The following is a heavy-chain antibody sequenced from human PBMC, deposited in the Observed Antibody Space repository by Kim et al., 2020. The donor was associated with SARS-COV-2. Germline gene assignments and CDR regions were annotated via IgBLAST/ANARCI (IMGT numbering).Heavy chain of an antibody. CDR2: IYYSGST. D-gene: IGHD3-22*01. Sequence: SETLSLTCTVSGGSISSSSYYWGWIRQPPGKGLEWIGSIYYSGSTYYNPSLKSRVTISVDTSKNQFSLKLSSVTAADTAVYYCARVQIVVVMGWFDPWGQGTLVTVSS. CDR1: GGSISSSSYY. J-gene: IGHJ5*02. V-gene: IGHV4-39*01. CDR3: ARVQIVVVMGWFDP.